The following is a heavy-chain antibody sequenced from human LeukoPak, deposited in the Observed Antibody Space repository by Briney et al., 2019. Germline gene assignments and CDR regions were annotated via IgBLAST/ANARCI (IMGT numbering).Heavy chain of an antibody. CDR1: GGSFSGYY. CDR2: INHSGST. V-gene: IGHV4-34*01. D-gene: IGHD5-18*01. J-gene: IGHJ5*02. CDR3: ARRGGDTAIENWFDP. Sequence: SETLSLTCAVYGGSFSGYYWSWIRQPPGKGLEWIGEINHSGSTNYNPSLKSRVTISVDTSKNQFSLKLSSVTAADTAVYYCARRGGDTAIENWFDPWGQGTLVTVSS.